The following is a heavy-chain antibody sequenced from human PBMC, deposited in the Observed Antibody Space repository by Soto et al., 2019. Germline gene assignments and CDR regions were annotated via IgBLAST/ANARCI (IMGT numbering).Heavy chain of an antibody. CDR2: IYDSGTT. CDR3: ARGNPRYWYFDL. D-gene: IGHD4-4*01. CDR1: GGSISGYY. V-gene: IGHV4-59*01. Sequence: QVQLQESGPGLVKPSETLSLTCTVSGGSISGYYWSWIRQPPRKGLEWIAYIYDSGTTNYNPSLKSRVTLSADTSKNQFSLRLSSVTAADTAVYSCARGNPRYWYFDLWGPGTLVTVSS. J-gene: IGHJ2*01.